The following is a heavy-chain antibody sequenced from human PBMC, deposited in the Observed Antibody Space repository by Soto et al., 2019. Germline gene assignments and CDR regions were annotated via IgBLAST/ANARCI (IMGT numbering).Heavy chain of an antibody. D-gene: IGHD5-18*01. CDR3: AKVQRAMANAFDI. J-gene: IGHJ3*02. V-gene: IGHV3-30*18. Sequence: QVQLVESGGGVVQPGRSLRLSCAASGFTFSSYGMHWVRHAPGKGMEWVAVISYDGSNKYYADSVKGRFTISRDNSKNTLYLQMNSLRAEDTAVYYCAKVQRAMANAFDIWGQGTMVTVSS. CDR1: GFTFSSYG. CDR2: ISYDGSNK.